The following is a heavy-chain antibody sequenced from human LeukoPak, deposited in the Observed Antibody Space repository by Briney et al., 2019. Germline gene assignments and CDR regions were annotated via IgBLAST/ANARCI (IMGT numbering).Heavy chain of an antibody. CDR2: TSYDGSKK. V-gene: IGHV3-30*18. D-gene: IGHD6-19*01. J-gene: IGHJ4*02. CDR1: GFTFSSYG. Sequence: PGGSLRLSCAASGFTFSSYGMHWVRQAPGKGLEWVAVTSYDGSKKYYAESVKGRFTISRDNSKNTLYLQMNSLRAEDTAVYYCAKTGSGWYVRDYFDYWGQGTLVTVSS. CDR3: AKTGSGWYVRDYFDY.